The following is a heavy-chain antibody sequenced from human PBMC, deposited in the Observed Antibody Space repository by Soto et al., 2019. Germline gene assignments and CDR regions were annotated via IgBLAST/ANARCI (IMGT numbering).Heavy chain of an antibody. CDR2: ISGSGGST. CDR3: AVFTMIVVGPDAFDI. Sequence: PGRALTLSCAASGFTFSSYAMSWVRQAPGKGLEWVSAISGSGGSTYYADSVKGRFTISRDNSKNTLYLQMNSLRAEDTAVYYCAVFTMIVVGPDAFDIWGQGTMVTVS. CDR1: GFTFSSYA. J-gene: IGHJ3*02. D-gene: IGHD3-22*01. V-gene: IGHV3-23*01.